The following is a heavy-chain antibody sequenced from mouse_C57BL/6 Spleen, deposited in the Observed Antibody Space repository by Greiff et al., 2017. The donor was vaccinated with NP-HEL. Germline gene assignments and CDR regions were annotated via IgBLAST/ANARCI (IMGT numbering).Heavy chain of an antibody. CDR2: IYPGSGNT. Sequence: VKLQQSGAELVRPGASVKLSCKASGYTFTDYYINWVKQRPGQGLEWIARIYPGSGNTYYNEKFKGKATLTAEKSSSTAYMQLSSLTSEDSAVYFCAREDYDGYYYAMDYWGQGTSVTVSS. CDR1: GYTFTDYY. J-gene: IGHJ4*01. CDR3: AREDYDGYYYAMDY. D-gene: IGHD2-4*01. V-gene: IGHV1-76*01.